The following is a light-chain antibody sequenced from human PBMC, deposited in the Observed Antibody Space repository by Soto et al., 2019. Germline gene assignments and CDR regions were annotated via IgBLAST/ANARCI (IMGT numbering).Light chain of an antibody. Sequence: QSVLTQPPSGSGTPGQRVTMSCSGGTSNIGTNAVSWYQKLPGTAPKLLIYSDNQRPSGVPDRFSGSKSDTSASLAISGLQFEDEADYYCSTWDASLNGVIFGGGTKLTVL. CDR2: SDN. J-gene: IGLJ2*01. CDR1: TSNIGTNA. CDR3: STWDASLNGVI. V-gene: IGLV1-44*01.